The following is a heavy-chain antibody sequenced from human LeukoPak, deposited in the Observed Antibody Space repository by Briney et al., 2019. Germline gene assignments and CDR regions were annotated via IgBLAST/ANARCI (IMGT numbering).Heavy chain of an antibody. CDR1: GYTFTGYY. CDR2: ISAYNGNT. CDR3: ARVPVLRFLEWFPPDYYFDY. V-gene: IGHV1-18*04. D-gene: IGHD3-3*01. J-gene: IGHJ4*02. Sequence: ASVKVSCKASGYTFTGYYMHWVRQAPGQGLEWMGWISAYNGNTNYAQKLQGRVTMTTDTSTSTAYMELRSLRSDDTAVYYCARVPVLRFLEWFPPDYYFDYWGQGTLVTVSS.